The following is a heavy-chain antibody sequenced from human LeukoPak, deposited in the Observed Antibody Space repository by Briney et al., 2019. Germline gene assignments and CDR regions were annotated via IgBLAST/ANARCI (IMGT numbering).Heavy chain of an antibody. CDR1: GGSIRSYY. Sequence: SETLSLTCTVSGGSIRSYYWSWFRQPPGKGLEWIAWIYYTGTTNYNPSVKSRVTISVDTSKNQFSLKLSSVTAADTAVYYCARHRRYSYGSFYYYMDVWGKGTTVTVSS. D-gene: IGHD5-18*01. CDR3: ARHRRYSYGSFYYYMDV. J-gene: IGHJ6*03. CDR2: IYYTGTT. V-gene: IGHV4-59*08.